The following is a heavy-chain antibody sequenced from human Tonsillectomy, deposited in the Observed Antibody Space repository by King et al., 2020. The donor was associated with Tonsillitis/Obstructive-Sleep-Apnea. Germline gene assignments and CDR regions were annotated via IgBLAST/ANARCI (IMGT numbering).Heavy chain of an antibody. Sequence: QLQESGPGLVKPSETMSLTCTVSGGSISSSNSSSYYWAWIRQPPGKGLEWIGSFYRSGGTYYSPSLKSRVTISVDTSKNQFSLKLSSVTAADTAVYSCESPAPHVVREPNAFDIWGQGTVVTVSS. CDR3: ESPAPHVVREPNAFDI. J-gene: IGHJ3*02. CDR1: GGSISSSNSSSYY. D-gene: IGHD3-10*01. CDR2: FYRSGGT. V-gene: IGHV4-39*01.